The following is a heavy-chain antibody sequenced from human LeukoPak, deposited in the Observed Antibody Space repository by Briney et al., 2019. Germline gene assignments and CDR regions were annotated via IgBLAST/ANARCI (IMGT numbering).Heavy chain of an antibody. D-gene: IGHD2-15*01. CDR1: GGSISSYY. J-gene: IGHJ4*02. CDR2: IYTSAST. Sequence: SETLSLTCTVSGGSISSYYWSWIRQPAGKGLEWIGRIYTSASTNYNPSLKSRVTMSVDTSKNQFSLKLSSVTAADTAVYYCATFYSLGYCSGGSCYETDYWGQGTLVTDSS. CDR3: ATFYSLGYCSGGSCYETDY. V-gene: IGHV4-4*07.